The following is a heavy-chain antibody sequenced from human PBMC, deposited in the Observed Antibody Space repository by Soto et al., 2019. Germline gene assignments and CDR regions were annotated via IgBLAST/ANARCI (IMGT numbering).Heavy chain of an antibody. CDR2: ISNDGSSQ. J-gene: IGHJ6*02. Sequence: GGSLRLSCAASGFTLSSYEMHWVRQAPGKGLEWVAVISNDGSSQYYADSVKGRFTISRDNSKNTLYLQMNSLRAEDTAVYFCAKVGSGRGWSPYYYGMDVWGQGTTVTVSS. V-gene: IGHV3-30*18. D-gene: IGHD6-19*01. CDR3: AKVGSGRGWSPYYYGMDV. CDR1: GFTLSSYE.